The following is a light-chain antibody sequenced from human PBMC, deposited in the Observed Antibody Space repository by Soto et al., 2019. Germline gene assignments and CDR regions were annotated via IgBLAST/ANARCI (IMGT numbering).Light chain of an antibody. Sequence: DIQMTQSPSSVSASVGDRVTITCRASRGISNYLAWYQQKPGKAPKFLIYDASSLESGVPSRFSGSGSGTEFTLTINSLQPDDFATYYCQQYRNFSWTFGQGTKVDIK. CDR2: DAS. J-gene: IGKJ1*01. CDR1: RGISNY. V-gene: IGKV1-16*01. CDR3: QQYRNFSWT.